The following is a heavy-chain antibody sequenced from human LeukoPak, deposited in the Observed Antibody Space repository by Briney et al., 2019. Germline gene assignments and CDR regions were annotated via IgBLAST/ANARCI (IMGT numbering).Heavy chain of an antibody. D-gene: IGHD5-18*01. CDR3: ARGERRGYSYGHFDY. J-gene: IGHJ4*02. Sequence: GGSLRLSCAASGFTFSSYSMNWVRQAPGKGLEWISYISSGDNTIFYVDSVRGRFTISRDDGKKSVFLQMNSLRAEDTAVYYCARGERRGYSYGHFDYWGQGTLVTVSS. CDR2: ISSGDNTI. V-gene: IGHV3-48*01. CDR1: GFTFSSYS.